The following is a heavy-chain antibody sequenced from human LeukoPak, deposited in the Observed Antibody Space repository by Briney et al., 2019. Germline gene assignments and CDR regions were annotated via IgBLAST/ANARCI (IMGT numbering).Heavy chain of an antibody. CDR3: ARSIPYGTTWYGRSDY. CDR2: IKPDGTTK. V-gene: IGHV3-7*03. D-gene: IGHD6-13*01. CDR1: GFPFSSYS. J-gene: IGHJ4*02. Sequence: GGSLRLSCAASGFPFSSYSMTLVGQAAGQGLEWVANIKPDGTTKFYVDSVKGRFTISRDNALNSLYLQMNSLRAEDTAIYYCARSIPYGTTWYGRSDYWGQGTLVTVSS.